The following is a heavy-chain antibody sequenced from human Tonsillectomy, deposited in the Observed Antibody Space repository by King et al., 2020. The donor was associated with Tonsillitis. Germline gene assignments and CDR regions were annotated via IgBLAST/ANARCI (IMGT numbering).Heavy chain of an antibody. J-gene: IGHJ4*02. Sequence: VQLVESGGGVVQPGGSLRLSCAGSGFTFSDYAMSWVRQAPGNGMEWVSIISGSGDFTNYADSVKGRFTLSRENFKSTIYLQINNLTVGDTAIYYCSKDVKGYCGGSDCPYYFDLWGPGTLVTVSP. CDR3: SKDVKGYCGGSDCPYYFDL. V-gene: IGHV3-23*04. CDR2: ISGSGDFT. D-gene: IGHD2-15*01. CDR1: GFTFSDYA.